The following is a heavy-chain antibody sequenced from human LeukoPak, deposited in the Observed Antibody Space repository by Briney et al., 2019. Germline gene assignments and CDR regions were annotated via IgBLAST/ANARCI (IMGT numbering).Heavy chain of an antibody. CDR1: GYTFTSYD. J-gene: IGHJ6*03. CDR2: MNPNSGNT. Sequence: ASVKVSCKASGYTFTSYDINWVRQATGQGLEWMGWMNPNSGNTGYAQKFQGRVTITADESTSTAYMELSSLRSEDTAVYYCARFGPEPAGYYYYYMDVWGKGTTVIVSS. V-gene: IGHV1-8*01. D-gene: IGHD1-14*01. CDR3: ARFGPEPAGYYYYYMDV.